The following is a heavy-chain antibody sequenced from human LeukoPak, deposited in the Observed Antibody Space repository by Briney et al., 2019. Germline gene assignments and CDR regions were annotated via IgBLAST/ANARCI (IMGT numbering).Heavy chain of an antibody. CDR1: GFAFSSNW. CDR3: ARRRTTFDY. Sequence: GSLRLSCAASGFAFSSNWMHWVRQPPGKGLEWIGEIYHSGSTNYNPSLKSRVTISVDKSKNQFSLKLSSVTAADTAVYYCARRRTTFDYWGQGTLVTVSS. V-gene: IGHV4-4*02. CDR2: IYHSGST. J-gene: IGHJ4*02. D-gene: IGHD1-1*01.